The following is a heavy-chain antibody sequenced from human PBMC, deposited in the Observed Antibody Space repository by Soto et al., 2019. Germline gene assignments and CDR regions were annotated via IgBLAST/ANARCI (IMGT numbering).Heavy chain of an antibody. CDR1: GGCISSGGYH. CDR2: IYYSGST. V-gene: IGHV4-31*03. Sequence: SETLSLTCTVSGGCISSGGYHWSWIRQHPGKGLEWIGYIYYSGSTYYNPSLKSRVTISVDTSKNQFSLKLSSVTAADTAVYYCARGKNWFDPWGQGTLVTVSS. J-gene: IGHJ5*02. CDR3: ARGKNWFDP.